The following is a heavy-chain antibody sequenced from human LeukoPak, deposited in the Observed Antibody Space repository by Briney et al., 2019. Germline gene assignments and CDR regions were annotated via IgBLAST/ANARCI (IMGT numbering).Heavy chain of an antibody. CDR3: ARTDYYDSSGYYPY. V-gene: IGHV3-74*03. CDR1: GFTFSSYW. J-gene: IGHJ4*02. CDR2: IISDGSSA. Sequence: PGGSLRLSCATSGFTFSSYWMHWVRQAPGKGLVWVSRIISDGSSATYADFVKGRFTISRDNSKNTLYLQMNSLRAEDTAVYYCARTDYYDSSGYYPYWGQGTLVTVSS. D-gene: IGHD3-22*01.